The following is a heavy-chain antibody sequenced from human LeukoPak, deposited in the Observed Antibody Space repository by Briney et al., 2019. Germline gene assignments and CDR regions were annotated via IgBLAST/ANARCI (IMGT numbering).Heavy chain of an antibody. V-gene: IGHV1-18*01. CDR2: ISAYNGNT. D-gene: IGHD3-9*01. CDR1: GYTFTSYG. J-gene: IGHJ4*02. CDR3: ARGQRLRYFDWSWDY. Sequence: ASVKVSCKASGYTFTSYGISWVRQAPGQGLEWMGWISAYNGNTNYAQKLQGRVTMTTDTSTSTAYMELRSLRSDDTAVYYCARGQRLRYFDWSWDYWGQGTLVTVSS.